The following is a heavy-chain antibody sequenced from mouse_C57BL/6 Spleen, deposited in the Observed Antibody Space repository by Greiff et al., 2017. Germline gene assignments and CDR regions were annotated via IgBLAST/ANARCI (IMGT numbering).Heavy chain of an antibody. CDR1: GYTFTSYG. Sequence: VQLHLSGAELARPGASVKLFCKASGYTFTSYGISWVKQRTGQGLEWIGEIYPRSGNTYYNEKFKGKATLTAVKSSSTAYMELRSLTSEDSAVYFCAGYYYGSSPFANWGQGTLVTVSA. J-gene: IGHJ3*01. D-gene: IGHD1-1*01. CDR2: IYPRSGNT. CDR3: AGYYYGSSPFAN. V-gene: IGHV1-81*01.